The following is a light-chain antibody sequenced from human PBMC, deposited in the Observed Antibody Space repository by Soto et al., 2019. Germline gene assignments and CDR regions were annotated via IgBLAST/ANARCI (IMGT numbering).Light chain of an antibody. CDR3: SSYQISTADL. V-gene: IGLV2-14*01. CDR1: SSDVGGYDY. Sequence: QSVLTQPASVSGSPGQSITISCTGTSSDVGGYDYVSWYQLHPGKAPKLMVFEVNNRPSGVSYRFSGSKSGNTASMTISGPHPEAEDAHLCSSYQISTADLCGTGTRSPS. J-gene: IGLJ1*01. CDR2: EVN.